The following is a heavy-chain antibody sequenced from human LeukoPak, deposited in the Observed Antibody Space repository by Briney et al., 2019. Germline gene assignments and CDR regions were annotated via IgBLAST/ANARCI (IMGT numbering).Heavy chain of an antibody. J-gene: IGHJ1*01. CDR1: GGSFSGYY. D-gene: IGHD3-22*01. V-gene: IGHV4-34*01. CDR3: ARRYYYDSSGYYLFQH. Sequence: SETLSLTCAVYGGSFSGYYWSWIRQPPGKGLEWIGEINHSGSTNYNPSLKSRVTISVDTSKNQFSLKLSSVTAADTAVYHCARRYYYDSSGYYLFQHWGQGTLVTVSS. CDR2: INHSGST.